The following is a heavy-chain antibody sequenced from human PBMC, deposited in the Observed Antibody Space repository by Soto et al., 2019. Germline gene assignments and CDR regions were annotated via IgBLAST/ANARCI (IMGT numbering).Heavy chain of an antibody. J-gene: IGHJ4*02. D-gene: IGHD2-2*01. CDR2: VWSDGNNK. Sequence: PGGSLRLSCAASGFTFNTYGFHWVRQAPGKGLEWVAVVWSDGNNKYYADSVKGRFTISRDNSKNTLYLQMNSLRAEDTAVYYCAKDHLILGYCISTSCYGGPLHWGQGTLVTVSS. CDR1: GFTFNTYG. V-gene: IGHV3-33*06. CDR3: AKDHLILGYCISTSCYGGPLH.